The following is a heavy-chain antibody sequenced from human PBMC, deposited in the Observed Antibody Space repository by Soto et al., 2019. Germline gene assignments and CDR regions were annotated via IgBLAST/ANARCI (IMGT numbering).Heavy chain of an antibody. Sequence: EVQLLESGGGLVQPGGSLRLSCAASGFTFTTYAMSGVRQPPGKGLEWVSGISSSGDMPYYADSVKGRFTISRDQSKKTVYLQMNSLRAEDTALYYCAKVNSIVGDGDHDYWGQGTLVSVSS. D-gene: IGHD4-17*01. CDR1: GFTFTTYA. CDR3: AKVNSIVGDGDHDY. J-gene: IGHJ4*02. CDR2: ISSSGDMP. V-gene: IGHV3-23*01.